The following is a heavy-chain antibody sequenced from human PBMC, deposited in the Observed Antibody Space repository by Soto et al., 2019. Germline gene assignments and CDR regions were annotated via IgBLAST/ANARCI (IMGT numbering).Heavy chain of an antibody. Sequence: QITLKESGPTLVKPTQTLTLTCTFSGFSLTTSGVGVGWIRQPPGKALEWLALIYWYDDKLYSPSLKSSLTTARDAAKYRVVLTMTNMDPLETASYYCLYRSKPPRGVYYFDYWGQGTLVTVSS. CDR1: GFSLTTSGVG. D-gene: IGHD5-12*01. J-gene: IGHJ4*02. V-gene: IGHV2-5*01. CDR2: IYWYDDK. CDR3: LYRSKPPRGVYYFDY.